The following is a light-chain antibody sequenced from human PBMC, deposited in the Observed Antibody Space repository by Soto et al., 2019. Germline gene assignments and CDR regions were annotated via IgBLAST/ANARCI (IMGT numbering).Light chain of an antibody. CDR2: SNN. V-gene: IGLV1-44*01. CDR3: AAWEDSLNGAV. CDR1: SSNIGSNT. J-gene: IGLJ7*01. Sequence: QSVLTQPPSASGTPGQRVTISCSGSSSNIGSNTVNWYQQLPGTAPKLRIYSNNQRPSGVPDRFSGSKSGTSASLAISGLQSEDEADYYCAAWEDSLNGAVFGGGTQLTVL.